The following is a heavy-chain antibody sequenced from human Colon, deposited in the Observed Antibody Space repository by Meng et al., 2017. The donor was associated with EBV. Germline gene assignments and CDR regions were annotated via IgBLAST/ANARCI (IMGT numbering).Heavy chain of an antibody. V-gene: IGHV4-34*01. Sequence: QVQLQQWGAGLLKPSEXLSLSCAVYGGSFRGYYWTWIRQPPGKGLEWVAEINYSGNTNYSPSLKSRVTISIDTSKNQFSLKMRSVTAADTAVYYCARQAPYYFDSSGRFDYWGQGTLVTVSS. CDR1: GGSFRGYY. J-gene: IGHJ4*02. D-gene: IGHD3-22*01. CDR3: ARQAPYYFDSSGRFDY. CDR2: INYSGNT.